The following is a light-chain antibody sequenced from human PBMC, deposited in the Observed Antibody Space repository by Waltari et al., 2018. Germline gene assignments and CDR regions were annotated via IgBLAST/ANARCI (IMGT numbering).Light chain of an antibody. Sequence: DIVMTQSPLSLPVTPGEPASISCRSSKSLLHSNGYTYLEWYVKKPGQSPQLLIYSVSSRASGGPDRFRGSGSGTDFTLKISRVEAEDVGVYYCMQALLAPRTFGQGTKVEIK. CDR3: MQALLAPRT. CDR2: SVS. CDR1: KSLLHSNGYTY. J-gene: IGKJ1*01. V-gene: IGKV2-28*01.